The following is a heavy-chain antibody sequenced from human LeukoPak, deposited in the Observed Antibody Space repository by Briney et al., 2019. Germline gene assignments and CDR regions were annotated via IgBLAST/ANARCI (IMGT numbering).Heavy chain of an antibody. J-gene: IGHJ4*02. CDR2: IYHSGST. Sequence: SETLSLTCAVSGYSIISGYFWGWIRQPPGKGLEWIGTIYHSGSTYYNPSLKSRVTISVDTSKNQFSLKLSSVTAADTAVYFCVKSGYDYPPYFDYWGQGTLVTVSS. CDR1: GYSIISGYF. D-gene: IGHD5-12*01. V-gene: IGHV4-38-2*01. CDR3: VKSGYDYPPYFDY.